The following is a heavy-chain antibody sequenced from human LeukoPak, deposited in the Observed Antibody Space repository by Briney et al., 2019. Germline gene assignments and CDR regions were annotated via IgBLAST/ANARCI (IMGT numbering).Heavy chain of an antibody. Sequence: GGSLRLSCAASGFTFSSFWMIWVRQAPGKGLEWVANIKEDGSVKNYVDSVKGRFTISRDNAKNSLFLQMNSLRAEDTAVYYCARERYGNYNWGQGTLVPVSS. CDR3: ARERYGNYN. D-gene: IGHD4-11*01. CDR1: GFTFSSFW. CDR2: IKEDGSVK. J-gene: IGHJ4*02. V-gene: IGHV3-7*03.